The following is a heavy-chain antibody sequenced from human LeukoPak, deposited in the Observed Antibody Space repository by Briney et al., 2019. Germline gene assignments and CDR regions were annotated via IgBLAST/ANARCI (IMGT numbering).Heavy chain of an antibody. J-gene: IGHJ4*02. CDR3: ARGVRGVMSHFDY. V-gene: IGHV3-21*01. CDR2: ISSSGSFI. Sequence: GGSLRLSCAASGFTFSTYSMSWVRQAPGMGLEWVSSISSSGSFIYYPDSVKGRFSISRDNAKNSLYLQMNSVRAEDTAVYYCARGVRGVMSHFDYWGQGILVTVSS. CDR1: GFTFSTYS. D-gene: IGHD3-10*01.